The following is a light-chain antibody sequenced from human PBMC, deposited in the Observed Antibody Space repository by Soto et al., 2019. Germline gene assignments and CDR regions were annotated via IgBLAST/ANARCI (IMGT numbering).Light chain of an antibody. CDR3: QQRSNWPWT. CDR1: QSVSSY. CDR2: EAS. Sequence: EIVLTQSPATLSLSPGERATLSCRASQSVSSYLAWYQHKPGQAPSLLIYEASNRATGIPARFSGSGSGTDFTLTITSLKPEDFAVYYFQQRSNWPWTFGQGTKVEIK. V-gene: IGKV3-11*01. J-gene: IGKJ1*01.